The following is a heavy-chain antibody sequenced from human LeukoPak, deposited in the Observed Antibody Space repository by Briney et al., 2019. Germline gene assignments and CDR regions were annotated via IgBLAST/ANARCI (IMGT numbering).Heavy chain of an antibody. CDR3: ARSRDGFDWYFDL. CDR1: GGSISSYY. CDR2: IYYSGST. V-gene: IGHV4-59*01. J-gene: IGHJ2*01. D-gene: IGHD5-24*01. Sequence: SETLSLTCTVSGGSISSYYWSWIRQPPGKGLEWIGYIYYSGSTNYNPSLKSRVTISVDTSKNQFSVKLSSVTAADTAVYYCARSRDGFDWYFDLWGRGTLVTVSS.